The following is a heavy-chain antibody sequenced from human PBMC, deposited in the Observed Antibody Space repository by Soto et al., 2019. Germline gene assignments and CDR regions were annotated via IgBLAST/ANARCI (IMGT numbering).Heavy chain of an antibody. J-gene: IGHJ5*02. CDR3: AREDCSSTSCWDRWFDP. D-gene: IGHD2-2*01. CDR2: INPNSGGT. CDR1: GYTFTGYY. V-gene: IGHV1-2*02. Sequence: GASVKVSCKASGYTFTGYYMHWVRQAPGQGLEWMGWINPNSGGTNYAQKFQGRVTMTRDTSISTAYMELSRLRSDDTAVYYCAREDCSSTSCWDRWFDPWGQGTLVTVS.